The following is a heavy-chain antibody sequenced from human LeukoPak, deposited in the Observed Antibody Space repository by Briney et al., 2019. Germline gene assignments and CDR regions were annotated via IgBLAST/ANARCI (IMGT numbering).Heavy chain of an antibody. J-gene: IGHJ4*02. Sequence: GGSLRLSCAASGFTFDDYAMHWVRQGPGKGLEWVSGISWNSGSIGYADSVKGRFTISRDNAKNSLYLQMNSLRAEDTAVYYCAREPPRENLDYWGQGTLVTVSS. CDR1: GFTFDDYA. CDR3: AREPPRENLDY. CDR2: ISWNSGSI. V-gene: IGHV3-9*01. D-gene: IGHD5-24*01.